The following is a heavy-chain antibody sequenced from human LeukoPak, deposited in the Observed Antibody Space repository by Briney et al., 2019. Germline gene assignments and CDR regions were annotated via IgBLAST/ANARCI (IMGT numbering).Heavy chain of an antibody. Sequence: GGSLRLSCAASGFTFSSSGMGWVRQGPGKGLEWVSAISNNGGYKYYANSGKGRFNISRDNFKNTLDLQMNSLRAEDTAVYHCAKGIGYAYGSDYWGQGTLVTVSS. J-gene: IGHJ4*02. CDR3: AKGIGYAYGSDY. D-gene: IGHD5-18*01. CDR1: GFTFSSSG. V-gene: IGHV3-23*01. CDR2: ISNNGGYK.